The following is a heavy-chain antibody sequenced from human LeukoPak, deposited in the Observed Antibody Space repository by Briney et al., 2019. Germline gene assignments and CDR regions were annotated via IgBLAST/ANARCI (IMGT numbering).Heavy chain of an antibody. D-gene: IGHD3/OR15-3a*01. Sequence: GGSLRLSCAASGFTFSSYAMTWVRQAPGKGLEWVSSISGGGDSTYYADSVKGRFTISRDNSKNTLYLQMNRLRAEDTAVYYCAKDKWTEDLYYFDYWGQGTLVTVSS. V-gene: IGHV3-23*01. CDR3: AKDKWTEDLYYFDY. CDR1: GFTFSSYA. J-gene: IGHJ4*02. CDR2: ISGGGDST.